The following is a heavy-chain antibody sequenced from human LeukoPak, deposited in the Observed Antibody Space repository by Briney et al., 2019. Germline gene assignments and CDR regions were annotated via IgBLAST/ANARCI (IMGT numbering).Heavy chain of an antibody. CDR2: ISAYNGNT. D-gene: IGHD3-3*01. Sequence: ASVKVSCKASGYTFTSYGISWVRQAPGQGLEWMGWISAYNGNTNYAQKLQGRVTMTTDTSTSTAYMELRSLRSEDTAVYYCATNLRFLEWLLPMDVWGKGTTVTVSS. CDR3: ATNLRFLEWLLPMDV. J-gene: IGHJ6*03. CDR1: GYTFTSYG. V-gene: IGHV1-18*01.